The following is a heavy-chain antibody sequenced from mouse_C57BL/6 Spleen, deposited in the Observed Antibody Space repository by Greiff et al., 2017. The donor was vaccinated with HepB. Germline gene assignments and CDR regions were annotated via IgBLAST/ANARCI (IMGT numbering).Heavy chain of an antibody. CDR3: ARRGDYYGSSYWYFDV. J-gene: IGHJ1*03. Sequence: QVQLQQPGAELVKPGASVKLSCKASGYTFTSYWMQWVKQRPGQGLEWIGEIDPSDSYTNYNQKVKGKATLTVDTSSSTAYMQLSSLTSEDSAVYYCARRGDYYGSSYWYFDVWGTGTTVTVSS. CDR1: GYTFTSYW. CDR2: IDPSDSYT. V-gene: IGHV1-50*01. D-gene: IGHD1-1*01.